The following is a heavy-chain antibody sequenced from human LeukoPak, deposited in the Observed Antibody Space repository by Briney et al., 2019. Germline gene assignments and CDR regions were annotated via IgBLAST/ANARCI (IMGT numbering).Heavy chain of an antibody. Sequence: GGSLRLSCAASGFTFSSYWMSWVRQAPGKGLEWVANIKRDGSEKHSVDSVKGRFTISRDNVKNSLYLQMNSLRAEDTAVYYCAREGIDYTNFYNYFYMDVWGKGTTVTVS. D-gene: IGHD4-11*01. V-gene: IGHV3-7*01. CDR1: GFTFSSYW. CDR3: AREGIDYTNFYNYFYMDV. CDR2: IKRDGSEK. J-gene: IGHJ6*03.